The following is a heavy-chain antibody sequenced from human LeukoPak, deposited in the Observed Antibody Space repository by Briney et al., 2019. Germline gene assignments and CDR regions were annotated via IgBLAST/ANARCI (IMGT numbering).Heavy chain of an antibody. CDR3: ARRACSSTSCHFDY. CDR2: IYPGDSDT. Sequence: PGESLKISCKGSGYSFATYWIGWVRQTPEKGLEWMGIIYPGDSDTRYSPSFQGQVTISADKSISTAYLQWSSLKASDTAMYYCARRACSSTSCHFDYWGQGTLVTVSS. J-gene: IGHJ4*02. V-gene: IGHV5-51*01. CDR1: GYSFATYW. D-gene: IGHD2-2*01.